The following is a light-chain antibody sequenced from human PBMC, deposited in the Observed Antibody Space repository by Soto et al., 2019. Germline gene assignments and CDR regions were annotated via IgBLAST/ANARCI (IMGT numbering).Light chain of an antibody. CDR1: SSDVGGYNL. J-gene: IGLJ2*01. CDR2: EGS. Sequence: QSVLTQPASVSGSPGQSITISCTGTSSDVGGYNLVSWYQQHPGKAPKLMIYEGSKRPSGVSNRFSGSKSGNTASRTISGLQAEDEADYYCCSYAGSSTVVFGGGTKVTVL. V-gene: IGLV2-23*01. CDR3: CSYAGSSTVV.